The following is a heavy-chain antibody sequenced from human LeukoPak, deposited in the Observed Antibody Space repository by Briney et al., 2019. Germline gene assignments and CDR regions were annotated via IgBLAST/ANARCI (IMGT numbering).Heavy chain of an antibody. CDR2: INPNSGAT. V-gene: IGHV1-2*02. CDR3: ASVGYCSSATCYTDY. D-gene: IGHD2-2*02. CDR1: GYTFIVYH. J-gene: IGHJ4*02. Sequence: ASVKVSCKASGYTFIVYHMHWVRQAPGQGLEWMGWINPNSGATNSAQKFQGRVTMTTDTSISTAYMELSRLRSDDTAVYYCASVGYCSSATCYTDYWDQGTLVTVSS.